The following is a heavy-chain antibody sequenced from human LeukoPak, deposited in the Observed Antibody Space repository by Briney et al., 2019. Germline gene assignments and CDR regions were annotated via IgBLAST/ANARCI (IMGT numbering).Heavy chain of an antibody. Sequence: GGSLRLSCVASGFTFSGFWMSWVRQAPGKGLEWVAHIRQDGRERYYVDSVKGRFTISRDNARSSLFLQMNSLRVEDTALYYCARGNFGDYDWGQGTQVTVSS. CDR3: ARGNFGDYD. D-gene: IGHD4-17*01. CDR2: IRQDGRER. J-gene: IGHJ4*02. CDR1: GFTFSGFW. V-gene: IGHV3-7*01.